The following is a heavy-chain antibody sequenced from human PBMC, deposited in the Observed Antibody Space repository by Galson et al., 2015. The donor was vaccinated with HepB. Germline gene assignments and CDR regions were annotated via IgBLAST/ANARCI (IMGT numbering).Heavy chain of an antibody. CDR3: ARVTSTHNFGRSRYSFYYYGMDV. V-gene: IGHV7-4-1*02. J-gene: IGHJ6*02. Sequence: SGYTFTNYAINWVRQAPGQGLEWIGWINTNTGEPTYAQAFTGRFVFSLDTSVTTAHLQISSLKPEDTAVYYCARVTSTHNFGRSRYSFYYYGMDVWGQGTTVTVPS. D-gene: IGHD1-20*01. CDR2: INTNTGEP. CDR1: GYTFTNYA.